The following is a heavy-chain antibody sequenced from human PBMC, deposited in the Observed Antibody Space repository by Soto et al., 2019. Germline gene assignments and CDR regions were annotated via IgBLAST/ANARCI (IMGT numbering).Heavy chain of an antibody. CDR2: ISDYTGNT. CDR3: ARIEGGHDDAVIYFDY. Sequence: QVQLVQSGAEVKKPGASVKVSCKASGYTFSSYVIGWVRQAPGQGLEWLGWISDYTGNTNYAQKLQGRVTMTTDTSTRTAYRELRSLRSADTAVYYWARIEGGHDDAVIYFDYWGQGTRGTVSS. CDR1: GYTFSSYV. J-gene: IGHJ4*02. V-gene: IGHV1-18*01. D-gene: IGHD5-12*01.